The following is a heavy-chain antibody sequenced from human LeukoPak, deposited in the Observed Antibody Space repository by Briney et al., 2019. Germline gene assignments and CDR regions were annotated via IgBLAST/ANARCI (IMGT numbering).Heavy chain of an antibody. D-gene: IGHD6-19*01. CDR2: IYYSGST. V-gene: IGHV4-30-4*08. J-gene: IGHJ6*03. Sequence: SQTLSLTCTVSGGSISSGDYYWSWIRQPPGKGLEWIGYIYYSGSTYYNPSLKSRVTISVDTSKNRFSLKLSSVTAADTAVYYCARDKWLGYNYYYYYMDVWGKGTTVTVSS. CDR1: GGSISSGDYY. CDR3: ARDKWLGYNYYYYYMDV.